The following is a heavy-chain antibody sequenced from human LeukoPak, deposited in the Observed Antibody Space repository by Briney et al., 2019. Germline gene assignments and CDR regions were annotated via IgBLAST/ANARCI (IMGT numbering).Heavy chain of an antibody. J-gene: IGHJ4*02. D-gene: IGHD3-22*01. CDR2: ISGSGGST. CDR1: GFTVSSNY. CDR3: AKEGITYYFDSSGYYDY. Sequence: GGSLRLSCAASGFTVSSNYMSWVRQAPGKGLEWVSAISGSGGSTYYADSVKGRFTISRDNSMNTLYLQMNSLRAEDTAVYYCAKEGITYYFDSSGYYDYWGQGTLVTVSS. V-gene: IGHV3-23*01.